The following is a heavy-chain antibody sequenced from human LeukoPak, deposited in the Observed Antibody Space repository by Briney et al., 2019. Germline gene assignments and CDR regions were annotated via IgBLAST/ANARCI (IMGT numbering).Heavy chain of an antibody. CDR2: IYSGGST. J-gene: IGHJ2*01. V-gene: IGHV3-53*04. CDR3: ARVRIGWYFDL. CDR1: GFIFSSNY. Sequence: PGGSLRLSCAASGFIFSSNYMSWVRQAPGKGLEWVSIIYSGGSTFYADSVKGRFTISGHNSKNTLDLQMNPLRAEDTAVYYCARVRIGWYFDLWGRGTQVTVSS. D-gene: IGHD2-15*01.